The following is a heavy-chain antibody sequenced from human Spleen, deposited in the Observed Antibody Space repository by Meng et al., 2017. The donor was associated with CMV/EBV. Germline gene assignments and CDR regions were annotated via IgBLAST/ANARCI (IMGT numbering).Heavy chain of an antibody. CDR2: IRFDGSNK. J-gene: IGHJ6*02. Sequence: GESLKISCTTSGFTFSSYDMHWVRQALGKGLEWVAFIRFDGSNKYYGDSVKGRFTISRDNSKNTLFLQMNSLRAEDTAVYYCAKGVSPDLYYFGMDVWGQGTTVTVSS. CDR1: GFTFSSYD. D-gene: IGHD3-10*01. CDR3: AKGVSPDLYYFGMDV. V-gene: IGHV3-30*02.